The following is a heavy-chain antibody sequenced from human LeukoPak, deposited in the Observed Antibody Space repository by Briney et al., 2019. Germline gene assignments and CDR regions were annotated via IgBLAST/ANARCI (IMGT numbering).Heavy chain of an antibody. D-gene: IGHD2-2*01. Sequence: ASVKVSCKASGGTFSSYAISWVRQAPGQGLEWMGGIIPILGTANYAQKFQGRVTITADESTSTAYMELSSLRSEDTAVYYCARVPNCSSTSCWYYFDYWGQGTLVTVSS. J-gene: IGHJ4*02. CDR2: IIPILGTA. V-gene: IGHV1-69*13. CDR3: ARVPNCSSTSCWYYFDY. CDR1: GGTFSSYA.